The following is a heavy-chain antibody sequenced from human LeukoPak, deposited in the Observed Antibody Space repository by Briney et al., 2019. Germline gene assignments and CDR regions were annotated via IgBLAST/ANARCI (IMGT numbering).Heavy chain of an antibody. Sequence: PSETLSLTCAVYGGSFSGYYWSWIRQPPGKGLEWIGEINHSGSTNYNPSLKSRVTISVDTSKNQFSLKLSSVTAADTAVYYCAREEYSSSPYYMDVWGKGTTVTVSS. CDR2: INHSGST. D-gene: IGHD6-6*01. CDR1: GGSFSGYY. V-gene: IGHV4-34*01. CDR3: AREEYSSSPYYMDV. J-gene: IGHJ6*03.